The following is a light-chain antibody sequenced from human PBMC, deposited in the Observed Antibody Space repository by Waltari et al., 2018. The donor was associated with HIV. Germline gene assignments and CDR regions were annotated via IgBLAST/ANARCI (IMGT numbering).Light chain of an antibody. J-gene: IGLJ2*01. CDR1: TSNIGADYG. CDR3: QSYDSGLGGV. V-gene: IGLV1-40*01. CDR2: DKN. Sequence: QSVLTQPPSVSGAPGQSVTISCTGGTSNIGADYGVHWYRQLPGTAPKLPSDDKNNRPSGFRDRFSGARSGTSASLAITGLQAEDEADYYCQSYDSGLGGVFGGGTKLIVL.